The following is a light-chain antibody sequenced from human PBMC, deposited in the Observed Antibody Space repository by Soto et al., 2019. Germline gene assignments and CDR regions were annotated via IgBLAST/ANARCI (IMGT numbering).Light chain of an antibody. J-gene: IGLJ2*01. CDR1: SGHSSYA. Sequence: QSVLTQSPSASASLGASVKLTCTLSSGHSSYAIAWHQQQPEKGPRYLMKLNSDGRHSKGDGIPDRFSASSSGAERYLTISSLQSEDEADYYCQTWGSGIRVFGGGTKVTVL. V-gene: IGLV4-69*01. CDR2: LNSDGRH. CDR3: QTWGSGIRV.